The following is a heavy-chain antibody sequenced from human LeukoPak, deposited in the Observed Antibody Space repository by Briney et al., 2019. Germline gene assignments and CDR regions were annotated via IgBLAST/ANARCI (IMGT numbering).Heavy chain of an antibody. CDR3: ASGSVDYDFWSGYYLYYYYMDV. V-gene: IGHV4-59*01. CDR2: IYYSGST. D-gene: IGHD3-3*01. J-gene: IGHJ6*03. Sequence: SETLSLTCTVTGGSISSYYWSWIRQPPGKGLEWIGYIYYSGSTNYNPSLKRRVTISVDTSKNQCSLKLSSVTAADTAVYYCASGSVDYDFWSGYYLYYYYMDVWGKGTTVTVSS. CDR1: GGSISSYY.